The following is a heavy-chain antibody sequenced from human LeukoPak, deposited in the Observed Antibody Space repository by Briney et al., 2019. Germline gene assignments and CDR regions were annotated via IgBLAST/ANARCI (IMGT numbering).Heavy chain of an antibody. V-gene: IGHV3-23*01. J-gene: IGHJ4*02. CDR3: AKISGYTSGWYSD. CDR2: ISGSGGST. CDR1: GFTFSSYA. D-gene: IGHD6-19*01. Sequence: GGSLRLSCATSGFTFSSYAMSWVRQAPGKGLEWVSVISGSGGSTNYADFLKGRFSISRDNSKNTLYLQMNRLRADDTAVYYCAKISGYTSGWYSDWGQGTLVTVSS.